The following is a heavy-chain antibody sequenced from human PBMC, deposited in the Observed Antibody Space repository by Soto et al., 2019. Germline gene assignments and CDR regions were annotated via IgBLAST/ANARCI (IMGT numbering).Heavy chain of an antibody. J-gene: IGHJ4*02. V-gene: IGHV4-39*02. CDR2: IYYDGST. D-gene: IGHD2-15*01. Sequence: ETLSLTCTVSGGSINSNNYYWAWIRQPPGKGLAWIASIYYDGSTYYDTSLKSRVTISRDTSKNQFSLRLTSMTAADTAVYYCAKVVVAATRHSDFDSWGQGTLVTVSS. CDR1: GGSINSNNYY. CDR3: AKVVVAATRHSDFDS.